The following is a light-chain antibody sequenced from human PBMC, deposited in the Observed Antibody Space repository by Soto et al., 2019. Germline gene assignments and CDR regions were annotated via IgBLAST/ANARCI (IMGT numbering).Light chain of an antibody. CDR1: HSLNGR. J-gene: IGKJ1*01. V-gene: IGKV1-5*01. Sequence: DIQMTQSPSTLSSSIGDRVTITCRASHSLNGRLAWYRQRPGHAPDLLIYDVSTLETGVPSRFSGTGSETEFTLTSSGLQPDDFATYYCQQDNYYSTFGPGTTVEIK. CDR3: QQDNYYST. CDR2: DVS.